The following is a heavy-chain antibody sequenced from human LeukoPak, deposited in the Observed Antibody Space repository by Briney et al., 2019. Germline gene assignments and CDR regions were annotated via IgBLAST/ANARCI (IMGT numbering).Heavy chain of an antibody. V-gene: IGHV3-21*01. D-gene: IGHD5-24*01. J-gene: IGHJ4*02. CDR3: ARTRDGYNLFDY. Sequence: GGSLRLSCAASGFTFSTYTMNWVRQAPGKGLEWVSSIGSSSSSIYYADSVKGRFTVSKDNARNSLYLQMNSLRAEDTAVYYCARTRDGYNLFDYWGQGTLVTVSS. CDR1: GFTFSTYT. CDR2: IGSSSSSI.